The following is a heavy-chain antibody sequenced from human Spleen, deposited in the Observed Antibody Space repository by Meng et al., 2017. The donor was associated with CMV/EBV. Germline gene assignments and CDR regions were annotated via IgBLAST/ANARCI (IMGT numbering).Heavy chain of an antibody. J-gene: IGHJ6*02. CDR3: ARGGMDV. Sequence: SQTLSLTCAISGDSVSSNTAAWDWIRQSPSRGLEWLGTIYYRSQWFNDYAVSMKSRITINPDTSKNQFSLELNSVTPEDTAGYFCARGGMDVWGQGTTVTVSS. V-gene: IGHV6-1*01. CDR1: GDSVSSNTAA. CDR2: IYYRSQWFN.